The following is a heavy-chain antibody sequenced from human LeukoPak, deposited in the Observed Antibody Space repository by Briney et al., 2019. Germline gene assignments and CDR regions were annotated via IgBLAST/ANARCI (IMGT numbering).Heavy chain of an antibody. J-gene: IGHJ6*02. V-gene: IGHV1-18*01. D-gene: IGHD6-13*01. Sequence: GASVKVSYKASGYTFTNYGISWVRQAPGQGLEWMGWISAYNGNTNYAQKLQGRVTTTTETSTSTAYMELRSLRSDDTAVYYCARVESSSPSNYYGMDVWGQGTTVTVSS. CDR3: ARVESSSPSNYYGMDV. CDR1: GYTFTNYG. CDR2: ISAYNGNT.